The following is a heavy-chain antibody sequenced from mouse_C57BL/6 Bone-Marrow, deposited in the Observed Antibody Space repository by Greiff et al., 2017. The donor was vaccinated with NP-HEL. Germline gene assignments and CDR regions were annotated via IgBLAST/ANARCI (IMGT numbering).Heavy chain of an antibody. CDR2: FHPYNDDT. Sequence: QVHVKQSGAELVKPGASVKMSCKASGYTFTTYPIEWMKQNHGKSLEWIGNFHPYNDDTKYNEKFKGKATLTVEKSSSTVYLELSRLTSDDSAVYYCARGSGFLYYFDYWGQGTTLTVSS. CDR1: GYTFTTYP. D-gene: IGHD3-2*02. V-gene: IGHV1-47*01. CDR3: ARGSGFLYYFDY. J-gene: IGHJ2*01.